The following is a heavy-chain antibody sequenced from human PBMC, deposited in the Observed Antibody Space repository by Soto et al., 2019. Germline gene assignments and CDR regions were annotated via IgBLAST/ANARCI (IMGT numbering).Heavy chain of an antibody. J-gene: IGHJ4*02. CDR1: GFSLTSTGVG. V-gene: IGHV2-5*01. Sequence: GSGPTLVNPTQTLTLTCSFSGFSLTSTGVGVGWFRQPPGKALEWLGLTYWNDDDRYRSSLRSRLTITKDTSKNQVVLTMTNMDPEDTATYYCAHRPGGSGWRYYLDYWGQGTLVTVSS. CDR3: AHRPGGSGWRYYLDY. CDR2: TYWNDDD. D-gene: IGHD6-19*01.